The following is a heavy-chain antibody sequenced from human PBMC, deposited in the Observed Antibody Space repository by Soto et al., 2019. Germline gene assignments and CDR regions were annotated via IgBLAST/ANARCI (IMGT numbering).Heavy chain of an antibody. V-gene: IGHV3-30*18. D-gene: IGHD4-17*01. CDR3: AKDAPKTTVREFGMDV. J-gene: IGHJ6*02. Sequence: GALRLSCAASGFTFSSYGMHWVRQAPGKGLEWVAVISYDGSNKYYADSVKGRFTISRDNSKNTLYLQMNSLRAEDTAVYYCAKDAPKTTVREFGMDVWGQGTTVTVSS. CDR2: ISYDGSNK. CDR1: GFTFSSYG.